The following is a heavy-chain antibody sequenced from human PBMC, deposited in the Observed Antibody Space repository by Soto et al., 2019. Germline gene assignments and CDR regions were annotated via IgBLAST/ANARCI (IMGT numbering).Heavy chain of an antibody. CDR2: IYYSGST. CDR1: GGSISSYY. V-gene: IGHV4-59*01. Sequence: PSETLSLTCTVSGGSISSYYWSWIRQPPRKGLEWIEYIYYSGSTNYNPSLKSRVTISVDTSKNQFSLKLSSVTAADTAVYYCARDQGPVTGTTSGYYGMDVWGQGTTGPVSS. CDR3: ARDQGPVTGTTSGYYGMDV. D-gene: IGHD1-20*01. J-gene: IGHJ6*02.